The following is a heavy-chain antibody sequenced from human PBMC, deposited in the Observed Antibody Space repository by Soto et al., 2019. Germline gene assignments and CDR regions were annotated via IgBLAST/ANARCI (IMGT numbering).Heavy chain of an antibody. CDR1: GSILSSYA. CDR2: IIRSYSTA. CDR3: ARGGSGSVWFNQF. J-gene: IGHJ4*02. D-gene: IGHD3-22*01. V-gene: IGHV1-69*19. Sequence: VKVSSKASGSILSSYAICWVLKAPEQGPGWLGGIIRSYSTANEPQKFQDRVTITADESTYTAYADLSRLKSEDTASYYCARGGSGSVWFNQFRGEATLVPVSS.